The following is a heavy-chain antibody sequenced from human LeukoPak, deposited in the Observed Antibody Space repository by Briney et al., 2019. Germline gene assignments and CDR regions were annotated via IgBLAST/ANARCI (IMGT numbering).Heavy chain of an antibody. CDR1: GGSFSGYY. CDR2: INHSGST. CDR3: ARPGSTDY. D-gene: IGHD3-10*01. J-gene: IGHJ4*02. V-gene: IGHV4-34*01. Sequence: PSETLSLTCAVYGGSFSGYYWSWIRQPPGKGLEWIGEINHSGSTSYNPSLKSRVTISVDTSKNQFSLKLSSVTAADTAMYYCARPGSTDYWGQGTLVTVSS.